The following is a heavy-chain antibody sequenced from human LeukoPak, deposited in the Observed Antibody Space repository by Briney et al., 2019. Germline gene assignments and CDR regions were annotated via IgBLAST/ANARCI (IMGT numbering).Heavy chain of an antibody. V-gene: IGHV3-7*04. CDR1: GFTFSSYW. CDR2: INHNGNVN. CDR3: ARGGGLDV. J-gene: IGHJ6*02. Sequence: GGSLRLSYAASGFTFSSYWMNWGRQAPGKGLEWVASINHNGNVNYYVDSVKGRFTISRDNAKNSLYLQMSNLRAEDTAVYFCARGGGLDVWGQGATVTVFS.